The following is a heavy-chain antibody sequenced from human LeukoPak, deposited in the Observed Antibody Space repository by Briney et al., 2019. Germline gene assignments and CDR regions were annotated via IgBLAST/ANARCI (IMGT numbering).Heavy chain of an antibody. V-gene: IGHV4-34*01. Sequence: SETLSLTCAVYGGSFSGYYWSWIRQPPGKGREWIGEINHSGSTNYNPSLKSRVTRSVDTSQNQFSLTLSSVTAADTAVYYCARLNYSSSWYFDYWGQGTLVTVSS. J-gene: IGHJ4*02. CDR3: ARLNYSSSWYFDY. D-gene: IGHD6-13*01. CDR1: GGSFSGYY. CDR2: INHSGST.